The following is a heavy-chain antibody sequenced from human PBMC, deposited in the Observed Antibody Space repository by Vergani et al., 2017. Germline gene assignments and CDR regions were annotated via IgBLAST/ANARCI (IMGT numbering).Heavy chain of an antibody. CDR2: ISYDGSNK. J-gene: IGHJ4*02. Sequence: QVQLVESGGGVVQPGRSLRLSCAASGFTFSSYGMHWVRQAPGKGLEWVAVISYDGSNKYYADSVKGRFTISRDNSKNTLYLQMKSLRAEDTAVYYCAKVGRYDFGSGYYTIDYVDYWGQGPLVTVSS. CDR1: GFTFSSYG. CDR3: AKVGRYDFGSGYYTIDYVDY. V-gene: IGHV3-30*18. D-gene: IGHD3-3*01.